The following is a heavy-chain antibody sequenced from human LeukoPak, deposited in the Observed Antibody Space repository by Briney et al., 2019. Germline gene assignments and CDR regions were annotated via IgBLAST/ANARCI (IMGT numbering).Heavy chain of an antibody. Sequence: GGSLRLSCAASGFTFSSYAIHWVRQAPGKGLEWVAVISYDGSNKYYADSVKGRFTISRDNSKNTLYLQMNSLRAEDTAVYYCARDITIFGVATDLDYWGQGTLVTVSS. CDR1: GFTFSSYA. D-gene: IGHD3-3*01. J-gene: IGHJ4*02. CDR3: ARDITIFGVATDLDY. V-gene: IGHV3-30*04. CDR2: ISYDGSNK.